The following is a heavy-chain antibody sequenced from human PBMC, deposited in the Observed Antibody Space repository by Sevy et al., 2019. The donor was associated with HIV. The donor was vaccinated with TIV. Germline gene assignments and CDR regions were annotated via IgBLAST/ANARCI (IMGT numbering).Heavy chain of an antibody. V-gene: IGHV3-72*01. CDR3: ATHAGIAAAGRVFDY. Sequence: GGSLRLSCVASGFTFSDHYMEWVRQAPGKGLEWVGRTRNKADCYTTEHAASVKGRFTISRDESKNSLYVQMNSLKAEDTAGYYCATHAGIAAAGRVFDYWGQGTLVTVSS. D-gene: IGHD6-13*01. CDR1: GFTFSDHY. CDR2: TRNKADCYTT. J-gene: IGHJ4*02.